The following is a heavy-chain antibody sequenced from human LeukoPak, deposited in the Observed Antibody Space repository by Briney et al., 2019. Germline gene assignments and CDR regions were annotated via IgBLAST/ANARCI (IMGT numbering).Heavy chain of an antibody. J-gene: IGHJ4*02. CDR2: ISHSGST. D-gene: IGHD3-22*01. V-gene: IGHV4-38-2*01. Sequence: SETLSLTCAVSGYSISSGYYWGWIRQPPGRGLEWIGSISHSGSTYYNPSLKSRATISVDTSNNQFSLKLSSVTAADTGVYYCARGWRSCYYLFDFWGQGTLVTVSS. CDR3: ARGWRSCYYLFDF. CDR1: GYSISSGYY.